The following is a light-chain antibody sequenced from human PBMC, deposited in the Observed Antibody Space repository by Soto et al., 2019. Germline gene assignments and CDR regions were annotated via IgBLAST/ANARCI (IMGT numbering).Light chain of an antibody. Sequence: EIVMTQSPATLSVSLGERATLSCRASQSVSDNLAWYQQKPGLAPRLLIYGASTRATGIPARFSGSGSGTEFTLTISSLQSEDFAIYYCQQYKNFPLYTFGQGTKLEIK. CDR3: QQYKNFPLYT. CDR1: QSVSDN. J-gene: IGKJ2*01. CDR2: GAS. V-gene: IGKV3-15*01.